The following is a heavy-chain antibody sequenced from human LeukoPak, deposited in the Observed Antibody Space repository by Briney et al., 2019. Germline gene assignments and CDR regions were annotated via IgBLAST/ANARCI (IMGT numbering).Heavy chain of an antibody. D-gene: IGHD2-15*01. Sequence: SETLSLTCAVSGGSISSGNWWSWVRQPPGKGLEWIGEIYHSGSTNYNPSLKSRVTISVDKSKNQFSLKLSSVTAADTAVYYCARRDYCSGGSCYFWSSRNNWFDPWGQGTLVTVSS. CDR1: GGSISSGNW. CDR3: ARRDYCSGGSCYFWSSRNNWFDP. V-gene: IGHV4-4*02. CDR2: IYHSGST. J-gene: IGHJ5*02.